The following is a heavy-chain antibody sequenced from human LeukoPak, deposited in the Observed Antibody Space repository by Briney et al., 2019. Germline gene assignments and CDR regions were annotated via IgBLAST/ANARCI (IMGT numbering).Heavy chain of an antibody. D-gene: IGHD2-15*01. J-gene: IGHJ6*02. CDR2: ISSSSSYI. Sequence: GGSLRLSCAASGFTFSSYSMNWVRQAPGKGLEWVSSISSSSSYIYYADSVKGRFTLSRDNAKNSLYLQMNSLRAEDTAVYYCASTLKGGFHYYGMDVWGQGTTVTVSS. V-gene: IGHV3-21*01. CDR1: GFTFSSYS. CDR3: ASTLKGGFHYYGMDV.